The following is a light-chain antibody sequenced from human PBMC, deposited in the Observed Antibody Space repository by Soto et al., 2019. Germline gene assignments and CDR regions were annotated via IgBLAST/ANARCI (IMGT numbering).Light chain of an antibody. CDR3: QSAERSGNYV. CDR1: ALPKQY. CDR2: KDS. Sequence: SYELTQPPSVSVSPGQTARITCAGDALPKQYAYWYQQKPGQAPVLVIYKDSERPSGIPERFSGSSSGTTVTLTISGVQAEDEADYYCQSAERSGNYVFGTGTKLTVL. J-gene: IGLJ1*01. V-gene: IGLV3-25*02.